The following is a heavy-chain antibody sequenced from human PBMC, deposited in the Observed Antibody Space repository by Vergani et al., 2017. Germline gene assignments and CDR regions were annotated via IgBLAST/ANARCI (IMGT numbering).Heavy chain of an antibody. CDR3: AKEAYGSGSYSSGYFDY. Sequence: EVQLVESGGGLVQPGRSLRLSCAASGFTFDDYAMHWVRQAPGKGLEWVSGISWNSGSIGYADSVKGRFTIYRDNAKNSLYLQMNSLRAEDTALYYCAKEAYGSGSYSSGYFDYWGQGTLVTVSS. J-gene: IGHJ4*02. CDR2: ISWNSGSI. D-gene: IGHD3-10*01. CDR1: GFTFDDYA. V-gene: IGHV3-9*01.